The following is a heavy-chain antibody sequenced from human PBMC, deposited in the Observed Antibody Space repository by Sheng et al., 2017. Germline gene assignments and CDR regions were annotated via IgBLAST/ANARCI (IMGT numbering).Heavy chain of an antibody. Sequence: QVQLVESGGGLVKPGGSLRLFCGASGFTFSDHYMAWIRQTPGKGLEWVSHISTSSSFTTYADSVTGRFTISRDNAKNLLFLQMNSLRVDDTAVYYCARVGAYSGYDYYFDYWGQGSPVTVSS. CDR2: ISTSSSFT. V-gene: IGHV3-11*05. D-gene: IGHD5-12*01. CDR1: GFTFSDHY. CDR3: ARVGAYSGYDYYFDY. J-gene: IGHJ4*02.